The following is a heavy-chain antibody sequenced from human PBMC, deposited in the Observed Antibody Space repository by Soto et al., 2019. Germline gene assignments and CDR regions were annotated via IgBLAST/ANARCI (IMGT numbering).Heavy chain of an antibody. J-gene: IGHJ5*02. Sequence: SGGSLRLSCAASGFTFDDYAMHWVRQAPGKGLEWVSGISWNSGSIGYADSVKGRFTISRDNAKNSLYLQMNSLRAEDTALYYCAKDTYYDILTGYYQAWGQGTLVTVSS. V-gene: IGHV3-9*01. CDR2: ISWNSGSI. D-gene: IGHD3-9*01. CDR1: GFTFDDYA. CDR3: AKDTYYDILTGYYQA.